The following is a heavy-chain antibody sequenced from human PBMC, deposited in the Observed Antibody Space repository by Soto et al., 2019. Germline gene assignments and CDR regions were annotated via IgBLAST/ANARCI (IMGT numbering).Heavy chain of an antibody. CDR2: MFHSGTK. CDR1: EGSVSSGGYY. CDR3: AILGEMAAATNCFDP. J-gene: IGHJ5*02. Sequence: ETLSLTCSVSEGSVSSGGYYWGWIRQTPGKGLEWIASMFHSGTKYYNPSLKHRVSISVDTSKNEISLKLSSSTAVDTAVYYCAILGEMAAATNCFDPSGQAILVTGSS. V-gene: IGHV4-39*01. D-gene: IGHD6-13*01.